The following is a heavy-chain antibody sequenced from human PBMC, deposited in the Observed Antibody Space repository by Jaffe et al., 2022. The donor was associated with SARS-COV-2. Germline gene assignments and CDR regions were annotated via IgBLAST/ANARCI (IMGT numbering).Heavy chain of an antibody. Sequence: EVQLVQSGAEVKKPGESLRISCKGSGYSFTSYWISWVRQMPGKGLEWMGRIDPSDSYTNYSPSFQGHVTISADKSISTAYLQWSSLKASDTAMYYCAREGTKGSSWNKSYYYYYGMDVWGQGTTVTVSS. CDR1: GYSFTSYW. V-gene: IGHV5-10-1*03. CDR3: AREGTKGSSWNKSYYYYYGMDV. CDR2: IDPSDSYT. J-gene: IGHJ6*02. D-gene: IGHD6-13*01.